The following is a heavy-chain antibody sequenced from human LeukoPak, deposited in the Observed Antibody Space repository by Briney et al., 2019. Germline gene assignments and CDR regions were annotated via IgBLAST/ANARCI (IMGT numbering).Heavy chain of an antibody. D-gene: IGHD1-26*01. V-gene: IGHV1-69*05. Sequence: GASVKVSCKASGGTFSSYAISWVRQAPGQGLEWMGGIIPIFGTANYAQKFQGRVTITTDESTSTAYMELSSLRSEDTAVYYCARGPPATHTYYYYYMDVWGKGTTVTVSS. J-gene: IGHJ6*03. CDR3: ARGPPATHTYYYYYMDV. CDR1: GGTFSSYA. CDR2: IIPIFGTA.